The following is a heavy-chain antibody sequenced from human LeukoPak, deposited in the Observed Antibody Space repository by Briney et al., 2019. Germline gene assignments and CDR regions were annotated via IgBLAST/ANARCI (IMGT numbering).Heavy chain of an antibody. CDR2: ITGSGGTT. CDR3: AKIQGYFDY. Sequence: PGGSLRLSCAASGFTFSSYGMSSVRQAPGKGPQWVSAITGSGGTTYYAHSVKGRFTISRDNSKNTLYLQMNSLRAEDTAVYYCAKIQGYFDYWGQGNLVTVSS. V-gene: IGHV3-23*01. CDR1: GFTFSSYG. J-gene: IGHJ4*02.